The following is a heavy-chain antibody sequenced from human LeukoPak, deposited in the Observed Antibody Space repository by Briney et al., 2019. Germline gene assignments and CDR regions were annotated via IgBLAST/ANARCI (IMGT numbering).Heavy chain of an antibody. J-gene: IGHJ4*02. CDR2: IRYDGSNK. Sequence: GGSLGLSCAASGFTFSSYGMHWVRQAPGKGLEWVAFIRYDGSNKYYADSVKGRFTISRDNSKNTLYLQMNSLRAEDTAVYYCARDGDSSSWDTYFDYWGQGTLVTVSS. D-gene: IGHD6-13*01. CDR1: GFTFSSYG. V-gene: IGHV3-30*02. CDR3: ARDGDSSSWDTYFDY.